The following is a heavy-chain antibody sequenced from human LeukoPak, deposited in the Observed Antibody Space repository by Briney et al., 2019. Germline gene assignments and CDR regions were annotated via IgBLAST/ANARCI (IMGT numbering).Heavy chain of an antibody. CDR1: GYTFTNHW. Sequence: RGASLKISCKGSGYTFTNHWISWVRQLPGKGLEWMGKIDPSDSYTNYSPSFQGHVTISADKSISTAYLQWSSLKASDTAMYYCARASDSDSGYDYFDYWGQGTLVTVSS. CDR2: IDPSDSYT. V-gene: IGHV5-10-1*01. J-gene: IGHJ4*02. CDR3: ARASDSDSGYDYFDY. D-gene: IGHD5-12*01.